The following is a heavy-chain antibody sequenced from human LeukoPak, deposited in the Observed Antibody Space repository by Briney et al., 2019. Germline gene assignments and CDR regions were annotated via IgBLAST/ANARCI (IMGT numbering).Heavy chain of an antibody. J-gene: IGHJ4*02. CDR1: GYTFTSHH. CDR3: ARAGRPDYYDSSAPPFDH. CDR2: INPSGGST. D-gene: IGHD3-22*01. Sequence: ASVKVSCKASGYTFTSHHMHWVRQAPGQGLEWMGDINPSGGSTSYTQKFRGRVTMTRDMSTSTVYMELSSLRSEDTAVYYCARAGRPDYYDSSAPPFDHWGQGTLVTVSS. V-gene: IGHV1-46*01.